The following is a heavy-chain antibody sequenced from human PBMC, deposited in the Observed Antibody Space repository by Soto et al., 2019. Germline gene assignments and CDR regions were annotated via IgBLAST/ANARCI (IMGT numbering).Heavy chain of an antibody. V-gene: IGHV3-15*01. CDR3: TTEPSYYDILTGYYDEYYFEY. J-gene: IGHJ4*02. D-gene: IGHD3-9*01. Sequence: GGSLRLSCSASGFTFSNAWIICVRQAPGKGLGWFGRIKSKTDGGTTDYAAPVKGRFTISRDDSKNTLYLQMNSLKTEDKAVYYCTTEPSYYDILTGYYDEYYFEYWGQGTLVTVSS. CDR1: GFTFSNAW. CDR2: IKSKTDGGTT.